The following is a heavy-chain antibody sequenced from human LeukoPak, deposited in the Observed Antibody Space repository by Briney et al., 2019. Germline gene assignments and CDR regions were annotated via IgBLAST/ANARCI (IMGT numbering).Heavy chain of an antibody. V-gene: IGHV3-21*01. CDR3: ASLGAVAGTSGWFDP. J-gene: IGHJ5*02. Sequence: GGSLRLSCAASGFTFSSYSMNWVRQAPGKGLEWVSSISSSSSYIYYADSVKGQFTISRDNAKNSLYLQMNSLRAEDTAVYYCASLGAVAGTSGWFDPWGQGTLVTVSS. CDR1: GFTFSSYS. D-gene: IGHD6-19*01. CDR2: ISSSSSYI.